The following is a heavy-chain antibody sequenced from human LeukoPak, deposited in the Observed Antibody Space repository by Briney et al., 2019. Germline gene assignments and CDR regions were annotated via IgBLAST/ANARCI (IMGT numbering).Heavy chain of an antibody. V-gene: IGHV3-7*01. Sequence: GGSMRPSCAASGFTFGSFWMGWVRQVPGRGLEWVANIKQDGSEKYYVDSVKGRFTISRDNAKNSLYLQMNSLRAEDTAVYYCARVPRHDAFDIWGQGTMVTVSS. CDR3: ARVPRHDAFDI. CDR2: IKQDGSEK. CDR1: GFTFGSFW. J-gene: IGHJ3*02.